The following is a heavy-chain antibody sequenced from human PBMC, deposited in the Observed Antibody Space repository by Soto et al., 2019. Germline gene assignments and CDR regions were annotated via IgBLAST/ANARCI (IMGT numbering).Heavy chain of an antibody. Sequence: NPSETLSLTCTLAGGSISSGDYYWSWIRQPPGKGLEWIGYIYYSGSTYYTPSLKSRVTISVDTSKNQFSLKLSSVTAADTAVYYCARVLAAAGPGAFDILGQGKMVTVSS. CDR3: ARVLAAAGPGAFDI. CDR2: IYYSGST. CDR1: GGSISSGDYY. D-gene: IGHD6-13*01. V-gene: IGHV4-30-4*01. J-gene: IGHJ3*02.